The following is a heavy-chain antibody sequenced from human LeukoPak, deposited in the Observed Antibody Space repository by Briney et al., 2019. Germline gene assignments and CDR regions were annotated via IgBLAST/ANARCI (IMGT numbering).Heavy chain of an antibody. Sequence: SGGSLRLPCAASGFTFSSYSMNWVRQAPGKGLEWVSSISSSSSYIYYADSVKGRFTISRDNAKNSLYLQMNSLRAEDRAVYYCARAGDCTNGICYTADFDYWGQGTLVTVSS. D-gene: IGHD2-8*01. V-gene: IGHV3-21*01. CDR3: ARAGDCTNGICYTADFDY. J-gene: IGHJ4*02. CDR1: GFTFSSYS. CDR2: ISSSSSYI.